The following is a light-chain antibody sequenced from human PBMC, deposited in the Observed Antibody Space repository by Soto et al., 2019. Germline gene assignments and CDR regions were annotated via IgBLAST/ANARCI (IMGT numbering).Light chain of an antibody. CDR3: SSYTSATTYV. J-gene: IGLJ1*01. CDR2: EVS. CDR1: SSDVGAYDY. V-gene: IGLV2-14*01. Sequence: QSVLTQPASVSGSPGQSITISCTGTSSDVGAYDYVSWYQHHPGKAPKLMIHEVSDRPSGISSRFSGSKSGNTASLTISGLQAEDEADYYCSSYTSATTYVFGTGTKVTVL.